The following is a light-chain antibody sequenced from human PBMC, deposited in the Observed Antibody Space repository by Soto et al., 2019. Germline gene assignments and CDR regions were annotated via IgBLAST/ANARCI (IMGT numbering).Light chain of an antibody. CDR1: ISDIGGYNF. CDR2: DVN. CDR3: ASYTSTNTLV. Sequence: QSVLTQPASVSGSPGQSITISCTGTISDIGGYNFISWYQHHPGKAPKLVIYDVNNRPSGISYRFSGSKSGNTASLTISGLQAEDEADYYCASYTSTNTLVFGGGTKLTVL. J-gene: IGLJ2*01. V-gene: IGLV2-14*01.